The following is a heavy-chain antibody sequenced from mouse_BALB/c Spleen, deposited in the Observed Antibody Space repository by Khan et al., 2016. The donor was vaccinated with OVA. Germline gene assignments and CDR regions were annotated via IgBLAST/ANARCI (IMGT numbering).Heavy chain of an antibody. J-gene: IGHJ3*01. CDR1: GYSITSDYA. Sequence: VQLQQSGPGLVKPSQSLSLTCTVSGYSITSDYAWNWIRQFPGNKLEWMGYISYSGSTSYNPSLKSRISISRDTSKNQFFLQLNSVTTEDTATYYCVRDCDVGLYWGQGTLVTVSA. CDR2: ISYSGST. D-gene: IGHD3-3*01. V-gene: IGHV3-2*02. CDR3: VRDCDVGLY.